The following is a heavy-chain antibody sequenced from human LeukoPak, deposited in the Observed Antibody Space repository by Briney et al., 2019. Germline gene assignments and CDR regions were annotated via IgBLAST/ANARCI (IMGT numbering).Heavy chain of an antibody. J-gene: IGHJ4*02. D-gene: IGHD4-23*01. Sequence: ESGPTLVIPTQTLTVTCTFSGFSRRTSARCVGWIRQPPRKGLKWHAPCDWDDDRFYSTSQKTRVSISKDTSKNQVVLTMTNMDPVDTATYYCARIQAYGGNSEGNYFNYWGQGTLVTVSS. V-gene: IGHV2-70*17. CDR1: GFSRRTSARC. CDR3: ARIQAYGGNSEGNYFNY. CDR2: CDWDDDR.